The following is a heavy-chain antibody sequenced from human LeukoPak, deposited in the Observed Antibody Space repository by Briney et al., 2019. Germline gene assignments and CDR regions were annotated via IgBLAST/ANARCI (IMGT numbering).Heavy chain of an antibody. J-gene: IGHJ4*02. V-gene: IGHV1-69*13. CDR3: ASPEGYYDSSGYYY. CDR2: IIPIFGTA. CDR1: GGTFISYA. Sequence: ASVKVSCKASGGTFISYAISWVRQAPGQGLEWMGGIIPIFGTANYAQKFQGRVTITADESTSTAYMELSSLRSEDTAVYYCASPEGYYDSSGYYYWGQGTLVTVSS. D-gene: IGHD3-22*01.